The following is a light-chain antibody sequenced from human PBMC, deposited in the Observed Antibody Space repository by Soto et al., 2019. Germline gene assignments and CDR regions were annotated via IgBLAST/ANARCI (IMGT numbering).Light chain of an antibody. J-gene: IGKJ1*01. Sequence: EVVMTQSPATLSVSPGERATLSCRASQSVNANLAWYQQKPGQAPRLLIHGASNMATGIPARFSGSGFGTEFILTISSLQSEDFAVYYCQQYNTWLWTFGQGTKVEI. CDR1: QSVNAN. CDR2: GAS. CDR3: QQYNTWLWT. V-gene: IGKV3-15*01.